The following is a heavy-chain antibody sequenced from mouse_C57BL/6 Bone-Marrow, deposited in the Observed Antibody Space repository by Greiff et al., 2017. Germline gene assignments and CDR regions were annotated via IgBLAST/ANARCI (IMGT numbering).Heavy chain of an antibody. D-gene: IGHD1-1*01. CDR1: GFTFTDYY. V-gene: IGHV1-36*01. Sequence: EVQLQQSGPVLVKPGPSVKISCKASGFTFTDYYMHWVKQSHGKSLEWIGLVYPYNGGTSYNQKFKGKATLTVDTSSSTAYMELNSLTSEDSAVXYCARSPSHYYGSSTGYFDVWGTGTTVTVSS. CDR3: ARSPSHYYGSSTGYFDV. J-gene: IGHJ1*03. CDR2: VYPYNGGT.